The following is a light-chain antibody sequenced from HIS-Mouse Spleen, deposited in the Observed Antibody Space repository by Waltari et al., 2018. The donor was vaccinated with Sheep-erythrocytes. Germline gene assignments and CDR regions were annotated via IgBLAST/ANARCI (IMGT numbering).Light chain of an antibody. CDR1: SSHVGGYNH. CDR3: SSYTSSSTV. V-gene: IGLV2-14*03. Sequence: QSALTQPASVSGSPGQSITISCTRTSSHVGGYNHVSWYKQHPGKAPKLMIYDVSNRPSGVSNRFSGSKSGNTASLTISGLQAEDEADYYCSSYTSSSTVFGGGTKLTVL. J-gene: IGLJ3*02. CDR2: DVS.